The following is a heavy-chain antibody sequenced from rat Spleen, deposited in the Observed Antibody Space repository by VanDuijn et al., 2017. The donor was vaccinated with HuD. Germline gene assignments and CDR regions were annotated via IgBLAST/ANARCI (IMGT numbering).Heavy chain of an antibody. CDR1: GNSITTGYR. D-gene: IGHD1-2*01. CDR2: INSAGSI. J-gene: IGHJ2*01. CDR3: ARVSWDDFDY. Sequence: EVQLRESGPGLVEPSQSLSLTCSVTGNSITTGYRWNWIRKFPGNKLEWMGYINSAGSINYNPSLKSRISIIRDTSKNQFFLQVNSVTTEDTATYYCARVSWDDFDYWGQGVMVTVSS. V-gene: IGHV3-3*01.